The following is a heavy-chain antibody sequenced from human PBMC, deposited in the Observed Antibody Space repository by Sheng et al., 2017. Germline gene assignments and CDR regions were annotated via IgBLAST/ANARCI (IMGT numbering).Heavy chain of an antibody. J-gene: IGHJ4*02. D-gene: IGHD3-10*01. CDR2: IYYSGST. CDR1: GGSVSSGSYY. V-gene: IGHV4-61*01. Sequence: QVQLQESGPGLVKPSETLSLTCTVSGGSVSSGSYYWSWIRQPPGKGLEWIGYIYYSGSTNYNPSLKSRVTISVDTSKNQFSLKLSSVTAADTAVYYCARASITMGAWGYDYWGQGTLVTVSS. CDR3: ARASITMGAWGYDY.